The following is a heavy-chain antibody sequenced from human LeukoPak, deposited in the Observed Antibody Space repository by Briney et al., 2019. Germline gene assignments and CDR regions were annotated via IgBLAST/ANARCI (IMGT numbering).Heavy chain of an antibody. V-gene: IGHV1-46*01. CDR1: GYTFTSYY. CDR2: INPSGGST. CDR3: ARQNSITIFGEVLPRVWFDP. D-gene: IGHD3-3*01. J-gene: IGHJ5*02. Sequence: ASVKVSCKASGYTFTSYYMHWVRQPPGQGLEWMGIINPSGGSTSYAQKFQGRVTMTRDMSTSTVYMELSSLRSEDTAVYYCARQNSITIFGEVLPRVWFDPWGQGTLVIVSS.